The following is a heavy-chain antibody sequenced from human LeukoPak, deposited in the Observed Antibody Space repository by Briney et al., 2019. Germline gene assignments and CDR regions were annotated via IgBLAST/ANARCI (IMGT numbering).Heavy chain of an antibody. D-gene: IGHD5-24*01. CDR2: IWYDGSKK. Sequence: PGGSLRLSCAASGFTLSTFGMHWVRQAPGKGPEWVAVIWYDGSKKYYIDFAEGRFTISRDNAKSTLSLQMNSLRAEDTAIYYCVRDNAYTFDYWGQGTLVTVSS. CDR1: GFTLSTFG. CDR3: VRDNAYTFDY. J-gene: IGHJ4*01. V-gene: IGHV3-33*01.